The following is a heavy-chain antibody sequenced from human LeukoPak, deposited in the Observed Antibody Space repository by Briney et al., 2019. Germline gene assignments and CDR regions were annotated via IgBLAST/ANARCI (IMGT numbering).Heavy chain of an antibody. V-gene: IGHV4-34*01. CDR3: ARVPDFIARPCDS. J-gene: IGHJ4*02. Sequence: SETLSLTCAVYGGSFSGNYWTLIRQTPGRGLEWIGESSPTGDITGYNPSLRGRATISVDSSKKQFSLKLTSVTAADTGVYYCARVPDFIARPCDSWGPGTLVTVSS. CDR2: SSPTGDIT. CDR1: GGSFSGNY. D-gene: IGHD2-21*01.